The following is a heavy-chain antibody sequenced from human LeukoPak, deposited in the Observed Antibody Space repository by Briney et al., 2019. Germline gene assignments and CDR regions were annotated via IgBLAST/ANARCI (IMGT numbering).Heavy chain of an antibody. Sequence: QSGGSLRLSCAASGFTFSNYAMHWVRQAPGKGLEYVSAISYNGGSTYYANSVKGRFTISRDNSKNTLYLQMGSLIAEDMAVYHCARRFAAQLAFVDVWGKGTTVTISS. CDR3: ARRFAAQLAFVDV. CDR1: GFTFSNYA. V-gene: IGHV3-64*01. CDR2: ISYNGGST. D-gene: IGHD3-3*02. J-gene: IGHJ6*04.